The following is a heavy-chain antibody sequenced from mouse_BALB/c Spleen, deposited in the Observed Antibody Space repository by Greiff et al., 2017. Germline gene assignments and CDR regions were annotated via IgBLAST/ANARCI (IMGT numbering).Heavy chain of an antibody. CDR1: GYAFSSYW. V-gene: IGHV1-80*01. D-gene: IGHD2-1*01. CDR2: IYPGDGDT. J-gene: IGHJ4*01. CDR3: ARDGNYVGGMDY. Sequence: QVQLQQSGAELVRPGSSVKISCKASGYAFSSYWMNWVKQRPGQGLEWIGQIYPGDGDTNYNGKFKGKATLTADKSSSTAYMQLSSLTSEDSAVYFCARDGNYVGGMDYGGQGTSVTVSS.